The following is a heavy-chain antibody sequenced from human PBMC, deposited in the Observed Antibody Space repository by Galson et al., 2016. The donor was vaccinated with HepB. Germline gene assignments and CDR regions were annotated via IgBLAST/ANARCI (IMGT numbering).Heavy chain of an antibody. V-gene: IGHV5-51*01. CDR3: ARRGGWGLLGAGCEP. CDR1: GSNFSNYW. J-gene: IGHJ5*02. CDR2: IYPGNSET. D-gene: IGHD7-27*01. Sequence: QSGAEVKKPGESLRISCQGSGSNFSNYWIGWVRQMPGEGLEWMGIIYPGNSETKYSPSFQGLVTISVDKSISTAYLQWSSLKASDTAMYYCARRGGWGLLGAGCEPWGQGTRVTGAS.